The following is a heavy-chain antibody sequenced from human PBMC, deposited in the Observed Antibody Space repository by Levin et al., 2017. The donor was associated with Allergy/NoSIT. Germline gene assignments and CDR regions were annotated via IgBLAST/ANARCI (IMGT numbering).Heavy chain of an antibody. J-gene: IGHJ6*02. D-gene: IGHD5-24*01. V-gene: IGHV3-30*04. CDR3: ARASRDGYNYYYYGMDV. CDR1: GFTFSSYA. CDR2: ISYDGSNK. Sequence: GESLKISCAASGFTFSSYAMHWVRQAPGKGLEWVAVISYDGSNKYYADSVKGRFTISRDNSKNTLYLQMNSLRAEDTAVYYCARASRDGYNYYYYGMDVWGQGTTVTVSS.